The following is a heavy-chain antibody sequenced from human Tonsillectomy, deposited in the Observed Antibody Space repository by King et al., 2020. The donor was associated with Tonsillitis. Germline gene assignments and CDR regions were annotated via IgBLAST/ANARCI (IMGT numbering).Heavy chain of an antibody. V-gene: IGHV3-74*01. CDR3: ARDWGY. CDR1: GFTFSNYW. Sequence: VQLVESGGGLVQPGGSLRLSCEASGFTFSNYWMHWVRQAPGKGLVWVSRVNSDGYSTTYADSVKGRFTISRDNAKNTLYLQMNSLRGEDTAVYYCARDWGYGGQGTLVTVSS. D-gene: IGHD3-16*01. J-gene: IGHJ4*02. CDR2: VNSDGYST.